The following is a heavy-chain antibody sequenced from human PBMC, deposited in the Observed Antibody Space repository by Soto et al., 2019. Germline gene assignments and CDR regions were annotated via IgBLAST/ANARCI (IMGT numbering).Heavy chain of an antibody. D-gene: IGHD3-22*01. J-gene: IGHJ4*02. CDR3: ARSYYYDSSGYHPWDY. CDR2: INAGNGNT. V-gene: IGHV1-3*01. Sequence: GASVKVSFKASGYTFTSYAMHWVRQAPGQRLEWMGWINAGNGNTKYSQKFQGRVTITRDTSASTAYMELSSLRSEDTAVYYCARSYYYDSSGYHPWDYWGQGTLVTVSS. CDR1: GYTFTSYA.